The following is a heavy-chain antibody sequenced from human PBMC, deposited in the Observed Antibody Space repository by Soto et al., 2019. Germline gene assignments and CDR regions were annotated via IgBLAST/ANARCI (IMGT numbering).Heavy chain of an antibody. J-gene: IGHJ4*02. CDR3: AKTLLSTSWYGLHDY. V-gene: IGHV3-23*01. CDR1: EFTFSSYA. D-gene: IGHD6-13*01. CDR2: ISGSGGRT. Sequence: GGSLGLSCAASEFTFSSYAMSWVRQAPGKGLEWVSTISGSGGRTYYADSAKGRFTISRDNSRNTLHLQMNSLRVEDTAVYYCAKTLLSTSWYGLHDYVSQGTLVTVSS.